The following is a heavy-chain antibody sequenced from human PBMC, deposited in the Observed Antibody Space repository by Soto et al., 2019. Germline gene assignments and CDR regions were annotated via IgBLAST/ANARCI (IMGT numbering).Heavy chain of an antibody. D-gene: IGHD3-22*01. CDR2: IIPIFGTA. J-gene: IGHJ6*02. V-gene: IGHV1-69*06. Sequence: TSVKVSCKASGGTFSSYAISWVRQAPGQGLEWMGRIIPIFGTANYAQKFQGRVTITADKSTSTAYMELSSLRSEDTAVYYCASKYYYDSSGYSPGPYYYYGMDVWGQGTTVTVSS. CDR3: ASKYYYDSSGYSPGPYYYYGMDV. CDR1: GGTFSSYA.